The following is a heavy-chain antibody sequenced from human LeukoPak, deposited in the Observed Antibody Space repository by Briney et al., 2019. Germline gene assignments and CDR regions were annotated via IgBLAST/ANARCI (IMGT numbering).Heavy chain of an antibody. CDR1: GFTFRSYA. CDR2: ISGSGGST. J-gene: IGHJ3*02. CDR3: AKSYYGSGSYYSRAFDI. Sequence: GSLRLSCAASGFTFRSYAMSWVRPAAGKGLEWVSAISGSGGSTYYADSVKGRFTISRDNSKNTLYLQMNSLRAEDTAVYYCAKSYYGSGSYYSRAFDIWGQGTMVTVSS. V-gene: IGHV3-23*01. D-gene: IGHD3-10*01.